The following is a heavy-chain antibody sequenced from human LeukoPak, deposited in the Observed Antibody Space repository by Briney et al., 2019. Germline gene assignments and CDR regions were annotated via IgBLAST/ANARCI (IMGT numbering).Heavy chain of an antibody. CDR1: GYTFTGYY. Sequence: GASVKVSCKASGYTFTGYYMHWVRQAPGQGLEWMGWINPNSGGTNYAQKFQGRVTMTRDTSISTAYMDLSGLKSDDTAVYYCARDGDNGSWYVDYWGQGTLVTVSS. CDR3: ARDGDNGSWYVDY. CDR2: INPNSGGT. V-gene: IGHV1-2*02. D-gene: IGHD6-13*01. J-gene: IGHJ4*02.